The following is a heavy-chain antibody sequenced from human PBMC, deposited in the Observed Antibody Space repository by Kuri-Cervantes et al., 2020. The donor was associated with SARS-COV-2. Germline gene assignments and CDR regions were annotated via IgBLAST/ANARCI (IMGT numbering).Heavy chain of an antibody. D-gene: IGHD6-13*01. CDR3: ARCIAAAGTYYYYGMDV. Sequence: ETLSLTCAASGFTFSSYSMNWVRQAPGKGLEWVSSISSSSSYIYYADSVKGRFTISRDNAKNSLYLQMNSLRAEDTAVYYCARCIAAAGTYYYYGMDVWGQGTPVTVSS. CDR2: ISSSSSYI. J-gene: IGHJ6*02. V-gene: IGHV3-21*01. CDR1: GFTFSSYS.